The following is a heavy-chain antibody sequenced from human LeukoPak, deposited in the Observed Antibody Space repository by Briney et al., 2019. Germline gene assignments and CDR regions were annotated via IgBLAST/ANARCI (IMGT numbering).Heavy chain of an antibody. Sequence: LETLSLTCSVSGGSMSSYYWSWIPQSPRKGLEWIGYIYHSGSTDYNSSLKSRVNISVDTSKNQFSLKLSSVTAADTAVYYCARGPDHYYDSSGYSYYFDYWGQGTLVTVSS. J-gene: IGHJ4*02. CDR1: GGSMSSYY. CDR2: IYHSGST. V-gene: IGHV4-59*01. D-gene: IGHD3-22*01. CDR3: ARGPDHYYDSSGYSYYFDY.